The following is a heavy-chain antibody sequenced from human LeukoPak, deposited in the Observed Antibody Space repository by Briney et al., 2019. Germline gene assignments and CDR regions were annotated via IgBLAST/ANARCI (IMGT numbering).Heavy chain of an antibody. CDR2: IYAGGST. CDR1: GASIGSNN. D-gene: IGHD5-12*01. CDR3: ANTLGYGWFDP. V-gene: IGHV4-4*07. J-gene: IGHJ5*02. Sequence: SETLSLTCTVSGASIGSNNWSWIRQPAGKGLEWIGHIYAGGSTCYNPSLQSRVTMSLDTSKNQSFLKLTSVTAADTAIYYCANTLGYGWFDPWGQGTLVNVSS.